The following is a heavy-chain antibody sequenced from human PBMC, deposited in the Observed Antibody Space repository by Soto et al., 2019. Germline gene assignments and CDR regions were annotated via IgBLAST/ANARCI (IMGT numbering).Heavy chain of an antibody. D-gene: IGHD3-3*01. CDR2: IHHSGRT. CDR3: ARGVDSWSGYLF. Sequence: SETLSLTCALYGGSFDGYYWSWIRQSPGKGLEWIGEIHHSGRTKYNPSLKSRVSLSVDTSTKQSSLKLTSVTAADRGVYYCARGVDSWSGYLFWGQGTPVTVSS. CDR1: GGSFDGYY. J-gene: IGHJ4*02. V-gene: IGHV4-34*01.